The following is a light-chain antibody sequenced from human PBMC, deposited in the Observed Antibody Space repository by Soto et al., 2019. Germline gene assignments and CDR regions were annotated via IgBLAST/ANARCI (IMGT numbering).Light chain of an antibody. CDR3: CSYEGIYTSYV. V-gene: IGLV2-11*01. CDR2: DVS. J-gene: IGLJ1*01. CDR1: SSNVGGYNY. Sequence: QSALTQPRSVSGSPGQSVTISCTGTSSNVGGYNYVSWYQQHPGKVPKLLIYDVSKRPSGVPDRFSGSKSGNTASLTISGLQAEDGADYYCCSYEGIYTSYVFGTGTKLTVL.